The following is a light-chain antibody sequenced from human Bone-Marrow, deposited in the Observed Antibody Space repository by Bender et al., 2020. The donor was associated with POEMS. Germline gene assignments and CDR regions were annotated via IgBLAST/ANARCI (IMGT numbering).Light chain of an antibody. CDR3: YSTDSSGNHYV. CDR1: AFPKKY. CDR2: EDD. V-gene: IGLV3-10*01. Sequence: SYELTQPPSVAVSPGQTARITCSGDAFPKKYAYWYHQKPGQAPVLVIYEDDQRHPGIPERFSGSTSGTMATLTISGAQVEDEGDYYCYSTDSSGNHYVFGTGTKVTVL. J-gene: IGLJ1*01.